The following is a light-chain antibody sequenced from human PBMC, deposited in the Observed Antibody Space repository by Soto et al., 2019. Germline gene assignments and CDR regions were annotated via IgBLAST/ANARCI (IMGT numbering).Light chain of an antibody. V-gene: IGLV2-14*01. J-gene: IGLJ1*01. CDR2: DVS. CDR3: ILSSTGASPV. CDR1: SSDVGAYNS. Sequence: QSVLTQPASVSGSPGQSITISCTGTSSDVGAYNSVCWYQHNPGKAPKLMIHDVSIRPSGPSNRFSGSKFGNKAPLTISGVQPEDEADSYCILSSTGASPVFGTGPKLTVL.